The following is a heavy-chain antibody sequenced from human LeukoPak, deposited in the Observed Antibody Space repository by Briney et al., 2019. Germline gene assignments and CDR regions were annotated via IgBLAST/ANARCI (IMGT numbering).Heavy chain of an antibody. V-gene: IGHV3-7*03. J-gene: IGHJ4*02. CDR3: SRRLDY. CDR2: IRADGTEK. Sequence: EWVANIRADGTEKYYVDPVKGRFTISRDNAKNSLYLQLNSLRVEDTAVYYCSRRLDYWGQGTLVTVSS.